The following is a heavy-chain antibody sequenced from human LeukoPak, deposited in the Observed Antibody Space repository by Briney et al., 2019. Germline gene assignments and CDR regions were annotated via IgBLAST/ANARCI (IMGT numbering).Heavy chain of an antibody. CDR2: VKGDGSFT. J-gene: IGHJ4*02. CDR1: GFTFSSYW. V-gene: IGHV3-74*01. Sequence: GGSLRLSCAASGFTFSSYWMHWVRQAPGMGLVWVSRVKGDGSFTNYADSVYGRFSISRDNAKNTLFLHMRSLRAEDTAVYYCVRDGDDFNFDYWGQGNLVTVSS. CDR3: VRDGDDFNFDY. D-gene: IGHD2-21*02.